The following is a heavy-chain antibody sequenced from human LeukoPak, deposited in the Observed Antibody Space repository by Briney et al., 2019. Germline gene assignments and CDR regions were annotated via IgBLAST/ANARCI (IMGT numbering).Heavy chain of an antibody. V-gene: IGHV1-8*01. CDR1: GYTFTSYD. D-gene: IGHD3-3*02. J-gene: IGHJ4*02. CDR2: MNPNSGNT. CDR3: ARGSGISLPRPVDY. Sequence: ASVKVSCKASGYTFTSYDINWVRQATGQGLEWMGWMNPNSGNTGYAQKFQGRVTMTRSTSISTAYMELSSLRSEDTAVYYCARGSGISLPRPVDYWGQGTLVTVSS.